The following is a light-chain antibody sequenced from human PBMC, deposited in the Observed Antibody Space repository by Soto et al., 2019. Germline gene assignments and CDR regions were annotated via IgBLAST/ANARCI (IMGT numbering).Light chain of an antibody. V-gene: IGKV3-15*01. CDR1: QSISSN. J-gene: IGKJ4*01. Sequence: EIVMTQSPGTLSVSAGERATLSCRASQSISSNLAWYQQRPGQAPRLLIYGASTRATGVAARFNGSGSGTEFTLTISSLQSEDFAVYYCQQYHDWPLTFGGGTKVDIK. CDR3: QQYHDWPLT. CDR2: GAS.